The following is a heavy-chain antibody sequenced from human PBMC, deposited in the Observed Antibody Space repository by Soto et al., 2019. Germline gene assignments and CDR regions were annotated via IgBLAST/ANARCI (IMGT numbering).Heavy chain of an antibody. V-gene: IGHV1-18*01. J-gene: IGHJ4*02. CDR2: ISAYNGNT. CDR3: ARLKPTVGYDYVWGSYPRVVGYFDY. CDR1: GYTFTSYG. Sequence: ASVKVSCKASGYTFTSYGISWVRQAPGQRLEWMGWISAYNGNTNYAQKLQGRVTMTTDTSTSTAYMELRSLRSDDTAVYYCARLKPTVGYDYVWGSYPRVVGYFDYWGQGTLVTVSS. D-gene: IGHD3-16*02.